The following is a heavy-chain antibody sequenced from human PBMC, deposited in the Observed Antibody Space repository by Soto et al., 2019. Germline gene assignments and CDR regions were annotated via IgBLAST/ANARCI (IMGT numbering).Heavy chain of an antibody. CDR2: IYYSGST. J-gene: IGHJ4*02. D-gene: IGHD4-17*01. V-gene: IGHV4-39*01. Sequence: SETLSLTCTVSGGSISSSTYYWGWIRQSPGKGLEWIGSIYYSGSTYYNPSLKSRVTISVDTSKNQFSLKLSSVTAADTAVYYCESLNGDYVSYWGQGTLVTVSS. CDR1: GGSISSSTYY. CDR3: ESLNGDYVSY.